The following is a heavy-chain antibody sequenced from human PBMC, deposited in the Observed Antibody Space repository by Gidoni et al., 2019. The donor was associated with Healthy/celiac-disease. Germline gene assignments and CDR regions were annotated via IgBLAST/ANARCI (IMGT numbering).Heavy chain of an antibody. D-gene: IGHD3-10*01. CDR3: AKAPPFRRWFGEHDY. V-gene: IGHV3-23*01. CDR1: GATVSSYA. CDR2: MRGSGGRT. Sequence: EVQMWETGGGWVQPGGCLRRSCAAGGATVSSYAMSWVRQAPGKGLGWVSAMRGSGGRTYYADSVKCRFPISIDNSTNTLSLQMTSLRAEDTAVSYCAKAPPFRRWFGEHDYWGQGTLVTVSS. J-gene: IGHJ4*02.